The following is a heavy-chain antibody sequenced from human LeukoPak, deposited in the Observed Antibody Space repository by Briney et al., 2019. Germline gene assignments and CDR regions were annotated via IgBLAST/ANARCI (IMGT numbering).Heavy chain of an antibody. CDR1: GGSISSSSYY. CDR2: IDYSGST. J-gene: IGHJ4*02. CDR3: ARDRRGYYDSSGYFDY. D-gene: IGHD3-22*01. V-gene: IGHV4-61*01. Sequence: SETLSLTCTVSGGSISSSSYYWSWIRQPPGKGLEWIAYIDYSGSTKYNPSLKSRVTITLDTSKNQFSLKLSSVTAADTAVYYCARDRRGYYDSSGYFDYWGQGTLVTVSS.